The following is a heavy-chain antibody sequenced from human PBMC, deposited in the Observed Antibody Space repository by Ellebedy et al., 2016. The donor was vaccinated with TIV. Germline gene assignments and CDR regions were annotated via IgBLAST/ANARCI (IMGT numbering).Heavy chain of an antibody. J-gene: IGHJ6*02. V-gene: IGHV1-46*01. Sequence: AASVKVSCKASGYTFTNYYMNWVRQAPGQGLAWMGIINPGVGTSYAQKFQGRVTMTRDTTTSTVYMELSSLSSEDTALYYCARPPLSGVFYGMDVWGQGTAVTVSS. CDR1: GYTFTNYY. D-gene: IGHD3-16*02. CDR2: INPGVGT. CDR3: ARPPLSGVFYGMDV.